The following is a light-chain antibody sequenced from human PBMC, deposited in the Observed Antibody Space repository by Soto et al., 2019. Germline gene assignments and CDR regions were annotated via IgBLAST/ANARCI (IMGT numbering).Light chain of an antibody. CDR2: KVS. CDR3: MQGTHWPPFT. Sequence: DVVMTQSPLSLPVTLGQPASISCRSSQSLLHRDGNTYLHWFQQRPGQSPRRLIYKVSNRDSGVPDRFSGSGSGTDFTLKISRVEAEDVGVYYCMQGTHWPPFTFGPGTKVDLK. J-gene: IGKJ3*01. CDR1: QSLLHRDGNTY. V-gene: IGKV2-30*02.